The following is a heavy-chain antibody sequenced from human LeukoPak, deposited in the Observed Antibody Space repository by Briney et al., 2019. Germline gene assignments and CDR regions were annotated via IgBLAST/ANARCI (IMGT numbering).Heavy chain of an antibody. V-gene: IGHV3-21*01. Sequence: NPGGSLRLSCAASGFTFSSYSMNWVRQAPGKGLEWVSSISSSSSYIYYADSVKGRFTISRDNAKNSLYLQMNSLRAEDTAVYYCARASIAVAGTADYWGQGTLVTVPS. CDR2: ISSSSSYI. CDR3: ARASIAVAGTADY. D-gene: IGHD6-19*01. CDR1: GFTFSSYS. J-gene: IGHJ4*02.